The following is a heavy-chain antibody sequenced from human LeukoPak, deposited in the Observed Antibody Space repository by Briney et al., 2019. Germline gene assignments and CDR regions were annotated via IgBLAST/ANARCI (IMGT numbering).Heavy chain of an antibody. CDR1: GGSFSDYS. J-gene: IGHJ6*03. D-gene: IGHD5-18*01. V-gene: IGHV4-34*01. CDR2: INPSGGA. Sequence: SETLSLTCAVYGGSFSDYSWSWIRQPPGKGLEWIGEINPSGGANHNPSLMSRVSMSVDTSKNQISLRVSSVTAADTAVYYCARVGYSYSINDWSRTGLGAYPTKYYYMDVWGKGTTVTVSS. CDR3: ARVGYSYSINDWSRTGLGAYPTKYYYMDV.